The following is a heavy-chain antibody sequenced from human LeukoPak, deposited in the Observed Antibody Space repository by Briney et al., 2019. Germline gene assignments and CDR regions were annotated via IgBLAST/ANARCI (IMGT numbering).Heavy chain of an antibody. CDR3: VRRGDASSGWGDHDF. D-gene: IGHD6-19*01. V-gene: IGHV3-23*01. J-gene: IGHJ4*02. CDR2: IGGSGDKT. CDR1: GFTFKRNA. Sequence: GGSLRLSCAASGFTFKRNAISGLRQAPGKGLEGVSTIGGSGDKTFYADSVKGRFTISRDNSKNMVHLQMNSLTGEDTALYYCVRRGDASSGWGDHDFWGQGALVTVSS.